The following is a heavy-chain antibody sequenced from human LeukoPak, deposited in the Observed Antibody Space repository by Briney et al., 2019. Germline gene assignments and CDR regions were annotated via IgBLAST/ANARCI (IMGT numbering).Heavy chain of an antibody. D-gene: IGHD3-9*01. CDR1: GGSISNYY. J-gene: IGHJ4*02. CDR2: IYYSGNT. V-gene: IGHV4-59*08. Sequence: SETLSLTCTVSGGSISNYYWSWIRQLPGKGLEWIGYIYYSGNTNYNPSLKSRVTISVDTSKNQFSLKLSSVTAADTAVYYCARNLMSGHPFDYWGQGTLVTVSS. CDR3: ARNLMSGHPFDY.